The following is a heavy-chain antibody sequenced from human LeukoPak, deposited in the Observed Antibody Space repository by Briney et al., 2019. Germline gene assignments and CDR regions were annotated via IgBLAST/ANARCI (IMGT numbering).Heavy chain of an antibody. V-gene: IGHV5-51*01. CDR3: ARALGVTSTLGDY. D-gene: IGHD3-16*01. CDR2: IYPGDSDT. J-gene: IGHJ4*02. CDR1: GYSFTSYW. Sequence: GESLKISCKGSGYSFTSYWIGWVRQMPGKGLEWMGIIYPGDSDTRYSPSFQGQVTISADKSINTAYLQWSSLKASDTAIYYCARALGVTSTLGDYWGQGTLVTVSS.